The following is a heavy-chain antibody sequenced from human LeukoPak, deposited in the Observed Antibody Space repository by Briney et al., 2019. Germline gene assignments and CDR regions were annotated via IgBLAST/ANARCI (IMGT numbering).Heavy chain of an antibody. V-gene: IGHV1-69*13. Sequence: ASVKVSCKASGGTFSSYAIGWVRQAPGQGLEWMGGIIPIFGTANYAQKFQGRVTITADESTSTAYMELSSLRSEDTAVYYCARGIDSTYFDYWGQGTLVTVSP. CDR3: ARGIDSTYFDY. CDR1: GGTFSSYA. D-gene: IGHD3-22*01. CDR2: IIPIFGTA. J-gene: IGHJ4*02.